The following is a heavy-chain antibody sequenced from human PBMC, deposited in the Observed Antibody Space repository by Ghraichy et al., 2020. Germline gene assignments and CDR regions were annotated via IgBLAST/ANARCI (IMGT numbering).Heavy chain of an antibody. D-gene: IGHD4-23*01. CDR3: ARGRPPYGGYVSYYYYYMDV. J-gene: IGHJ6*03. Sequence: SETLSLTCAVYGGSFSGYYWSWIRQPPGKGLEWIGEINHSGSTNYNPSLKSRVTISVDTSKNQFSLKLSSVTAADTAVYYCARGRPPYGGYVSYYYYYMDVWGKGTTVTVSS. V-gene: IGHV4-34*01. CDR1: GGSFSGYY. CDR2: INHSGST.